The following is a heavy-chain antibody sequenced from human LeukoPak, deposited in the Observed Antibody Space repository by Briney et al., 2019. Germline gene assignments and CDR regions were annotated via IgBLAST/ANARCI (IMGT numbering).Heavy chain of an antibody. J-gene: IGHJ4*02. Sequence: ASVKVSCKVSGYTFIGYYIHWVRQASGQGLEWMGWINPNSGATNYAHKFQGRIAMTRDTSISTAYMELSGLRSDDTAVYYCVRSTPFDYWGQGTLVTVSS. D-gene: IGHD2-2*01. V-gene: IGHV1-2*07. CDR1: GYTFIGYY. CDR3: VRSTPFDY. CDR2: INPNSGAT.